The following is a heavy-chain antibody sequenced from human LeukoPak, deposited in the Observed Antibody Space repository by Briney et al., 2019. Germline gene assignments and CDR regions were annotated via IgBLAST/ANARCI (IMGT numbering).Heavy chain of an antibody. CDR1: GFTFSSYS. CDR3: ARARSSDYWGPISIRFLEWLPS. Sequence: GGSLRLSCAASGFTFSSYSMTWVRQAPGKGLEWVSYISTSSSTIYYADSVKGRFTISRDNAKNLLYLQMNSLRAEDTAVYYCARARSSDYWGPISIRFLEWLPSGGQGTLVTVSS. J-gene: IGHJ4*02. D-gene: IGHD3-3*01. V-gene: IGHV3-48*04. CDR2: ISTSSSTI.